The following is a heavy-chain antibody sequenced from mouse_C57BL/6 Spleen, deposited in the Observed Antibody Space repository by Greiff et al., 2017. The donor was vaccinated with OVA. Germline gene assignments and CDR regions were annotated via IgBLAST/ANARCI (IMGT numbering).Heavy chain of an antibody. J-gene: IGHJ3*01. V-gene: IGHV1-19*01. D-gene: IGHD4-1*01. CDR3: ARCLNWDVGFAY. Sequence: VQLQQSGPVLVKPGASVKMSCKASGYTFTDYYMNWVKQSHGKSLEWIGVINPYNGGTSYNQKFKGKATLTVDKSSSTAYMELNSLTSEDSAVYYCARCLNWDVGFAYWGQGTLVTVSA. CDR1: GYTFTDYY. CDR2: INPYNGGT.